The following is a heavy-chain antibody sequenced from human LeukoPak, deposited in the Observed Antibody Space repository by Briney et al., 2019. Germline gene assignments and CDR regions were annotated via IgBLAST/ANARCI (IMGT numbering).Heavy chain of an antibody. V-gene: IGHV4-34*01. D-gene: IGHD6-19*01. CDR3: ARGCPRSEVGAVPGTCYFDY. CDR1: GGSFTDYY. Sequence: SETLSLICSVYGGSFTDYYWSWIRQPPGKGLEWIGEINHSGSTNYNPSPKSRVTISVDTSKNQFSLRLTSVTAADTAVYYCARGCPRSEVGAVPGTCYFDYWGQGTLVTVSS. J-gene: IGHJ4*02. CDR2: INHSGST.